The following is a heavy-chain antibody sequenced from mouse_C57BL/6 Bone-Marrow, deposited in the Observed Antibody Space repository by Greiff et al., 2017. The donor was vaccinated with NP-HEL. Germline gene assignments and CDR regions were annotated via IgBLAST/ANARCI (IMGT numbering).Heavy chain of an antibody. CDR3: TREIYDGYDDGYAMDY. CDR2: ISSGGDYI. V-gene: IGHV5-9-1*02. Sequence: EVKLMESGEGLVKPGGSLKLSCAASGFTFSSYAMSWVRQTPEKRLEWVAYISSGGDYIYYVDTMKGRFTISRDNARNTLYLQMSSLKSEDTAMYYCTREIYDGYDDGYAMDYWGQGTSVTVSS. CDR1: GFTFSSYA. D-gene: IGHD2-2*01. J-gene: IGHJ4*01.